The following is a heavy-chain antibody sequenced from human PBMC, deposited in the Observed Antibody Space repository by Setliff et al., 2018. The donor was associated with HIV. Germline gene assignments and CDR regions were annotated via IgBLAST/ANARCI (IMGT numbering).Heavy chain of an antibody. V-gene: IGHV1-18*01. CDR2: ISPGNGNT. CDR3: VRDKEIRANRVITRVLDY. Sequence: ASVKVSCKASGYIFVGYDITWVRQAPGQGLEWMGWISPGNGNTNYAQKIEGRVTMTTDTLTSTAHMELRSLKSDDTAVYYCVRDKEIRANRVITRVLDYWGQGTLVTVSS. J-gene: IGHJ4*02. D-gene: IGHD3-16*02. CDR1: GYIFVGYD.